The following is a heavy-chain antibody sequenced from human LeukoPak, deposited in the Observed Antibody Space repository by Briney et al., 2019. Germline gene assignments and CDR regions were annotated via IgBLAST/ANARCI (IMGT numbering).Heavy chain of an antibody. D-gene: IGHD3-3*01. V-gene: IGHV4-4*07. Sequence: SETLSLTCTVSGGSISSYYWSWIRQPAGKGLEWIGRIYTSGSTNYNPSLKSRVTMSVDTSKDQFSLKLSSVTAADTAVYYCAKTFYDFWGGYPHYFDYWGQGTLVTVSS. CDR3: AKTFYDFWGGYPHYFDY. CDR2: IYTSGST. CDR1: GGSISSYY. J-gene: IGHJ4*02.